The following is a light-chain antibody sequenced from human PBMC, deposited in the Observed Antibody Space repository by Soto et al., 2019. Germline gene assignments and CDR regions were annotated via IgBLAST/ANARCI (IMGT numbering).Light chain of an antibody. CDR3: ASWDDSLSVPI. V-gene: IGLV1-47*01. CDR2: RND. J-gene: IGLJ2*01. Sequence: QSVLTQPPSASGTPGQRVTISCSGSRSDIGSNYVYWYQHLPGMAPKLLIYRNDQRPSGVPDRISGSKSGTSASLAIIGLRSYDEAEYYCASWDDSLSVPIFGGGTKLTVL. CDR1: RSDIGSNY.